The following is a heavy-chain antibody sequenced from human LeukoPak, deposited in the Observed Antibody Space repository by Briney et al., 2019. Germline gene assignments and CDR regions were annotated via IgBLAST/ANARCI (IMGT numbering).Heavy chain of an antibody. CDR1: GFTFSSYA. CDR3: ARALSGYHYYYYGMDV. Sequence: GSLRLSCAASGFTFSSYAMHWVRQAPGKGLEGVAVISYDGSNKYYADSVKGRFTISRDNSKNTLYLQMNSLRAEDTAVYYCARALSGYHYYYYGMDVWGQGATVTVSS. D-gene: IGHD3-22*01. J-gene: IGHJ6*02. CDR2: ISYDGSNK. V-gene: IGHV3-30-3*01.